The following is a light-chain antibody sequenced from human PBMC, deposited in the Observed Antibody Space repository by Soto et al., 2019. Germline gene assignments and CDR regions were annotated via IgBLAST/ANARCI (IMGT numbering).Light chain of an antibody. V-gene: IGKV3-11*01. CDR1: QSVSSY. Sequence: EIGLTQSPATLSLSPGERATLSCRASQSVSSYLAWYQQKPGQAPRLLIYDASNRATGIPARFSGSGSGTDFTLTISSLEPEDFAVYYCQQRSNWLPITSGQGTRLEIK. CDR3: QQRSNWLPIT. CDR2: DAS. J-gene: IGKJ5*01.